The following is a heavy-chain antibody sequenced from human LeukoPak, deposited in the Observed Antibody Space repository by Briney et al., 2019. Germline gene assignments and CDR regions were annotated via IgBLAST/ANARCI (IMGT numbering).Heavy chain of an antibody. Sequence: GASVNVSCKACGYSFTIHYMHCVRQAPTQALEGLGVINPSGSSTLYAQDFELRLTMTRNMSTTTDYMELSSLRYEDTAVYYCARDNSVADGAWCFDPWGQGTLVTVSS. CDR2: INPSGSST. CDR1: GYSFTIHY. CDR3: ARDNSVADGAWCFDP. V-gene: IGHV1-46*01. J-gene: IGHJ5*02. D-gene: IGHD4/OR15-4a*01.